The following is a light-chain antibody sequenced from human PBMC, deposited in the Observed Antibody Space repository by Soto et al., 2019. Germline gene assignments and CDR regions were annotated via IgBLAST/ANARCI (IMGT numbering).Light chain of an antibody. CDR2: GAS. CDR1: QDINSR. J-gene: IGKJ4*01. Sequence: AIRVTQSPSSFSASTGDRVSVTCRASQDINSRLAWYQQKPGKAPKLLIYGASTLQSGVPSRFSGSYSGTDFTLTINYLQSEDFATYYCQQYHDYPFTFGGGTKVEIK. V-gene: IGKV1-8*01. CDR3: QQYHDYPFT.